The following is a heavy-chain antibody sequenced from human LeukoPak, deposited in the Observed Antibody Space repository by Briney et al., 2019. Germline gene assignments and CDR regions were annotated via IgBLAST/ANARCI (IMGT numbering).Heavy chain of an antibody. CDR2: ISYDGSNK. CDR1: GFTFSSYA. Sequence: GGSLRLSCAASGFTFSSYAMHWARQAPGKGLEWVAVISYDGSNKYYADSVNGRFTISRDNSKNTLYLQMNSLRAEDTAVYYCARDQVAAAGYYYYGMDVWGQGTTVTVSS. CDR3: ARDQVAAAGYYYYGMDV. D-gene: IGHD6-13*01. J-gene: IGHJ6*02. V-gene: IGHV3-30-3*01.